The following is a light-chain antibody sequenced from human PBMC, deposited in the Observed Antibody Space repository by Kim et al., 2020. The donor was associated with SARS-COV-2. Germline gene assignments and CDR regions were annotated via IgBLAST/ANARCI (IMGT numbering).Light chain of an antibody. V-gene: IGKV1-17*01. Sequence: ASVGDRVTITCRASQGIRSGLGWYQQNPGRAPKPLIYGASSLQSGVPSRFSGSGSGTEFTLTISSLQPEDFATYFCLQHNTYPITFGQGTQLDIK. J-gene: IGKJ5*01. CDR3: LQHNTYPIT. CDR1: QGIRSG. CDR2: GAS.